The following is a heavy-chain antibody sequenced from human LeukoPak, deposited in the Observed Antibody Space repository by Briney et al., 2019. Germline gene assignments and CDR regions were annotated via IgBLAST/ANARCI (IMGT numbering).Heavy chain of an antibody. CDR2: IYYSGST. J-gene: IGHJ4*02. D-gene: IGHD6-25*01. CDR3: ARLPGATNDY. Sequence: SETLSLTCTVSGGSISSYYWSWIRQPPGKGLEWIGYIYYSGSTNYNPSLKSRVTISVDTSKNQFSLKLSSVTAADTAVYYCARLPGATNDYWGQGTLVTVSS. CDR1: GGSISSYY. V-gene: IGHV4-59*08.